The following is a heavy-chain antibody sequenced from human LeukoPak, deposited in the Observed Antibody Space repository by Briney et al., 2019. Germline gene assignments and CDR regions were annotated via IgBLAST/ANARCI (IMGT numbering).Heavy chain of an antibody. CDR2: IKQDGSEK. V-gene: IGHV3-7*01. CDR1: GFTFSSYW. D-gene: IGHD3-3*01. J-gene: IGHJ4*02. Sequence: GGSLKLSCAASGFTFSSYWMSWVRQAPGKGLEWVANIKQDGSEKYYVDSVKGRFTISRDNAKNSLYLQMNSLRAEDTAVYYRARDRYDFWSGYDYWGQGTLVTVSS. CDR3: ARDRYDFWSGYDY.